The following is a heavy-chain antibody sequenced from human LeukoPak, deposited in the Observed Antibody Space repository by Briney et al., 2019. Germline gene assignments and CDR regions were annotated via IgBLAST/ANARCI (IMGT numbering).Heavy chain of an antibody. D-gene: IGHD3-16*01. V-gene: IGHV3-23*01. CDR2: ISGSGGST. J-gene: IGHJ4*02. Sequence: GGSLRLSCAASGFTFSSYAMSWVRQAPGKGLEWVSAISGSGGSTYYADSVKGRFTISRDNSKNTLYLQMNSLRAEDTAVYYCARDMITFGGVTAPVDYWGQGTLVTVSS. CDR3: ARDMITFGGVTAPVDY. CDR1: GFTFSSYA.